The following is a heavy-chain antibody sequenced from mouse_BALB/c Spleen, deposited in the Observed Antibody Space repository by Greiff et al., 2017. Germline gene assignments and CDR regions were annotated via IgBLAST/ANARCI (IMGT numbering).Heavy chain of an antibody. CDR3: TRGVVAPYYAMDY. CDR2: ISSGGSYT. J-gene: IGHJ4*01. D-gene: IGHD1-1*01. CDR1: GFTFSSYT. Sequence: EVQLVESGGGLVKPGGSLKLSCAASGFTFSSYTMSWVRQTPEKRLEWVATISSGGSYTYYPDSVKGRFTISRDNAKNTLYLQMSSLKSEDTAMYYCTRGVVAPYYAMDYWGQGTSVTVSS. V-gene: IGHV5-6-4*01.